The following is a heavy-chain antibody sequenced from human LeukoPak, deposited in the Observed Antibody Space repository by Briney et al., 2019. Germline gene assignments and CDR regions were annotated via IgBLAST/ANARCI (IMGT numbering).Heavy chain of an antibody. CDR3: ARSTYYYDSSGYLYPSFFDY. CDR2: ISRTSHTI. D-gene: IGHD3-22*01. J-gene: IGHJ4*02. Sequence: GGSLRLSCAASGFTFSIYSMNWVRQAPGKGLEWVSYISRTSHTIYYADSVKGRFTISRDNAKNSLYLQMNSLRDEDTAVYYCARSTYYYDSSGYLYPSFFDYWGQGNLVTVSS. CDR1: GFTFSIYS. V-gene: IGHV3-48*02.